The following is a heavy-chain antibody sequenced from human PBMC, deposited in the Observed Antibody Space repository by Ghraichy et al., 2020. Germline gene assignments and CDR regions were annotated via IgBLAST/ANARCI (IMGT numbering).Heavy chain of an antibody. V-gene: IGHV3-23*01. D-gene: IGHD3-16*02. CDR2: ISGSGGST. Sequence: GGSLRLSCAASGFTFSSYAMSWVRQAPGKGLEWVSAISGSGGSTYYADSVKGRFTISRDNSKNTLYLQMNSLRAEDTAVYYCAKSGYDYVWGSYRPSYYFDYWGQGTLVTVSS. CDR3: AKSGYDYVWGSYRPSYYFDY. CDR1: GFTFSSYA. J-gene: IGHJ4*02.